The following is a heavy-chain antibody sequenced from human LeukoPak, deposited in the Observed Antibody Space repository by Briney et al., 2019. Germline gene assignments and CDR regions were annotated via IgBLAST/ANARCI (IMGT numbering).Heavy chain of an antibody. J-gene: IGHJ6*02. V-gene: IGHV4-39*01. D-gene: IGHD2-2*02. CDR1: GGSISSISSNNYH. CDR2: IYYSGST. CDR3: ASYCSSTSCYIQNSRGYYYYYGMDV. Sequence: PSETLSLTCIVSGGSISSISSNNYHWGWIRQPPGKGLEWIGSIYYSGSTYYNPSLKSRVTISVDTSKNQFSLNLSSVTAADTAVYYCASYCSSTSCYIQNSRGYYYYYGMDVWGQGTTVTVSS.